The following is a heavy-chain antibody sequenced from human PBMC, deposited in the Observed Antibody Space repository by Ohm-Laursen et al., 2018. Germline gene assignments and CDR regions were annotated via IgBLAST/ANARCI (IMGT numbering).Heavy chain of an antibody. CDR2: SRDKANSYTT. CDR3: ARTRNFQPYDV. V-gene: IGHV3-72*01. D-gene: IGHD2/OR15-2a*01. Sequence: SLRLSCTASGFTFDDHYMDWVRQAPGKGLELVARSRDKANSYTTAYVASVKGRFSISRDDSENSLYLQMNSLKTEDTAVYYSARTRNFQPYDVWGQGTVVIVSS. J-gene: IGHJ3*01. CDR1: GFTFDDHY.